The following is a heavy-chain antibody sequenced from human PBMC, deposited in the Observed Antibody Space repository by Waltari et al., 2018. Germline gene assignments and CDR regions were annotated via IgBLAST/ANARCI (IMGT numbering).Heavy chain of an antibody. D-gene: IGHD6-19*01. CDR2: IYPGDSET. CDR3: ARLAGAVASFDY. CDR1: RYTFTKYW. V-gene: IGHV5-51*01. J-gene: IGHJ4*02. Sequence: EAQLLQSGAEVKEPGESLKISCKGPRYTFTKYWIGWVRQKPGKGLGWMGIIYPGDSETKYSPSFQGRVTISADKSITTAYLQWNSLQASDSAMYYCARLAGAVASFDYWGQGTLVTVSS.